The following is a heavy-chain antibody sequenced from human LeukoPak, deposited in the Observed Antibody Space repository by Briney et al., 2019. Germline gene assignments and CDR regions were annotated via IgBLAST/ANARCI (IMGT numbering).Heavy chain of an antibody. D-gene: IGHD2-2*01. CDR2: IYYSGST. Sequence: SETLSLTCTVSGGSISSSSYYWGWIRQPPGKGLEWIGSIYYSGSTYYNPSLKSRVTISVDTSKNQFSLKLSSVTAADTAVYYCARGYDKLAFDIWGQGTMVTVSS. CDR3: ARGYDKLAFDI. V-gene: IGHV4-39*01. CDR1: GGSISSSSYY. J-gene: IGHJ3*02.